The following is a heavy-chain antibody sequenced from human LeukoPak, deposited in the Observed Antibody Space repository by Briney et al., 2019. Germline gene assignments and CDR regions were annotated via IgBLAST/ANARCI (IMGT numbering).Heavy chain of an antibody. CDR2: IYYSGST. V-gene: IGHV4-39*07. J-gene: IGHJ4*02. CDR1: GGSISSSSYY. CDR3: ARGVGLFDY. D-gene: IGHD1-26*01. Sequence: SETLSLTCTVSGGSISSSSYYWGWIRQPPGKGLEWIGSIYYSGSTYYNPSLKSRVTISVDTSKNQFSLKLSSVTAADTAVYYCARGVGLFDYWGQGTLVTVSS.